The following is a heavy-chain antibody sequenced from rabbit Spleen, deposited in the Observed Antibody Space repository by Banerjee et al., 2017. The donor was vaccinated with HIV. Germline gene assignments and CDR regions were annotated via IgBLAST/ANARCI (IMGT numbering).Heavy chain of an antibody. CDR3: ARESFYNADGDDKGFNL. V-gene: IGHV1S7*01. CDR1: GIDFTNYY. J-gene: IGHJ4*01. D-gene: IGHD2-1*01. Sequence: QLTETGGGLVQPGGSLTLSSKASGIDFTNYYISWVRQAPGKGLEWIGIIYAAKGSTDYASWVNGRFTISSDNAQSTVDLKMTSLTAADTATYFCARESFYNADGDDKGFNLWGQGTLVTVS. CDR2: IYAAKGST.